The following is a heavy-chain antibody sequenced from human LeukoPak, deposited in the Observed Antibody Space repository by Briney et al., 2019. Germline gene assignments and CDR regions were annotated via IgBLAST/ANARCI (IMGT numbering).Heavy chain of an antibody. V-gene: IGHV1-58*02. CDR2: IVVGSGNT. CDR3: AAVPYSNFAIAAADH. Sequence: ASVKVSFDSSGFTFTISAMQWVRHGRGQGLGWKGWIVVGSGNTNYAQKFQERVTITRDMSTSTAYMELSSLRSEDTAVYYCAAVPYSNFAIAAADHWGQGTLVTVSS. CDR1: GFTFTISA. J-gene: IGHJ4*02. D-gene: IGHD6-13*01.